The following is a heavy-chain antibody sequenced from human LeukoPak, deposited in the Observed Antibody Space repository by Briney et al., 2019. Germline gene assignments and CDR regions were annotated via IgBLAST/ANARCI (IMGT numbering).Heavy chain of an antibody. CDR3: VKTVDIVATLMDV. CDR1: GFTVSSNY. V-gene: IGHV3-64D*09. Sequence: GGSLRLSCAASGFTVSSNYMNWVRQAPGKGLEYVSAISSNGGSTYYADSVKGRFTISRDNSKNTLYLQMSSLRAEDTAVYYCVKTVDIVATLMDVWGQGTTVTVSS. J-gene: IGHJ6*02. CDR2: ISSNGGST. D-gene: IGHD5-12*01.